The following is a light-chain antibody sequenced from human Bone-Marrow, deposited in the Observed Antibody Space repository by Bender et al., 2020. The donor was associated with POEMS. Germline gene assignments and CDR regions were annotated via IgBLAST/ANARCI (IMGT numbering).Light chain of an antibody. CDR2: DVG. Sequence: QSALTQPRSVSGSPGQSLTISCTGTGSDVGGYDSVSWYQQHPGKAPKLMIYDVGKRPSGVPDRFSGSKSGNTASLTVSGLQAEDEADYYCCSYAGSSTPVVFGGGTKLTVL. CDR3: CSYAGSSTPVV. J-gene: IGLJ2*01. V-gene: IGLV2-11*01. CDR1: GSDVGGYDS.